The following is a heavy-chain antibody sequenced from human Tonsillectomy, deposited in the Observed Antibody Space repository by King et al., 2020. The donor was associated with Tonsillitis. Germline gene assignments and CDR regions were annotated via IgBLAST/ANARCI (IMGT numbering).Heavy chain of an antibody. D-gene: IGHD3-10*01. J-gene: IGHJ4*02. CDR3: AKADYLSSGGTPVDS. V-gene: IGHV3-30*18. CDR1: GFTFSSYG. CDR2: ISNDGSNK. Sequence: QLVQSGGGVVQPGRSLRLSCAASGFTFSSYGMHWVRQAPGKGLEWVAFISNDGSNKYFADSVKGRFTISRDNSKNTLYLEVKSLRAEDTAVYYCAKADYLSSGGTPVDSWGQGTLVTVSS.